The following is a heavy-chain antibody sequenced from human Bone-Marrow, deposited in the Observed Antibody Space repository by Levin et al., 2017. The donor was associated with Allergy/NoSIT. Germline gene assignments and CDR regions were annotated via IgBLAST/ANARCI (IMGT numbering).Heavy chain of an antibody. D-gene: IGHD6-6*01. CDR3: AKDRGLYSSSSGLDY. Sequence: GGSLRLSCAASGFTFDNYAMHWVRLAPGKGLEWVSTISWKSVSIGYADSVKGRFTISRDNAKNSLYLQMNSLRPEDTALYYCAKDRGLYSSSSGLDYWGQGTLVTVSS. CDR2: ISWKSVSI. CDR1: GFTFDNYA. J-gene: IGHJ4*02. V-gene: IGHV3-9*01.